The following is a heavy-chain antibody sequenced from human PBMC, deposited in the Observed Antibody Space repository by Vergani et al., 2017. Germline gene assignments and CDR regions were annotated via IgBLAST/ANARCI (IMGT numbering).Heavy chain of an antibody. J-gene: IGHJ4*02. CDR1: GGSISSGSYY. CDR2: IYTSGST. V-gene: IGHV4-61*02. Sequence: QVQLQASGPGLVKPSQTLSLTCTVSGGSISSGSYYWSWIRQPAGKGLEWIGRIYTSGSTNYNPSLKSRGTISVDTSKNQFSLKLSSVTAADTAVYYCAKSITIFGVVIRSYFDYWGQGTLVTVSS. CDR3: AKSITIFGVVIRSYFDY. D-gene: IGHD3-3*01.